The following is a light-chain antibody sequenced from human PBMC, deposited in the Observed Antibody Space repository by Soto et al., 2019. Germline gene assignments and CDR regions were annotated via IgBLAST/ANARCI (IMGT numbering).Light chain of an antibody. V-gene: IGKV1-5*01. CDR3: HQYKSFSWT. CDR1: ESVSKW. Sequence: DIQMTQSPSFRSASVGDKVTITCRATESVSKWLAWYQEKPGNPPRPLIYDASTLERGVPSRFSGSGSGTELTLTISSLQADEFAIYYCHQYKSFSWTFGQRTKVDMK. J-gene: IGKJ1*01. CDR2: DAS.